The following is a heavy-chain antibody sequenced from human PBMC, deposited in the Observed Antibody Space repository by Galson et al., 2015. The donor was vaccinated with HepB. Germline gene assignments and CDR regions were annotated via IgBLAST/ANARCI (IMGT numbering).Heavy chain of an antibody. D-gene: IGHD2-2*02. V-gene: IGHV3-33*01. CDR1: GFTFNTYA. J-gene: IGHJ6*02. Sequence: SLRLSCAASGFTFNTYAMHWVRQAPGRGLEWLAVIWYDGSTKYYADSVKGRVTISRDNSKNTMYLQMNSPRAEDTAVYYCARDMSFDCNSPSCYKNFHYGMDVWGQGTTVTVSS. CDR3: ARDMSFDCNSPSCYKNFHYGMDV. CDR2: IWYDGSTK.